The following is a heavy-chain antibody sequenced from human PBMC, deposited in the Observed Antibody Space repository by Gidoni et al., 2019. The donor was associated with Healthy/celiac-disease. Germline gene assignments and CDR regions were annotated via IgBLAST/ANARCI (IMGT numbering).Heavy chain of an antibody. Sequence: EVQLVQSGAEVKKPGATVKISCKVSGYTFTDYYMHWVQQAPGKGLEWMGLVDPEDGETIYAEKFQGRVTITADTSTDTAYMELSSLRSEDTAVYYCATDRRSDTIFGVVIPTYYYYYGMDVWGQGTTVTVSS. CDR3: ATDRRSDTIFGVVIPTYYYYYGMDV. D-gene: IGHD3-3*01. V-gene: IGHV1-69-2*01. J-gene: IGHJ6*02. CDR2: VDPEDGET. CDR1: GYTFTDYY.